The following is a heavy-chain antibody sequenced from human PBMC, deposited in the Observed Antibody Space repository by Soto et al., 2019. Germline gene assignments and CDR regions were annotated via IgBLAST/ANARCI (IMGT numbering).Heavy chain of an antibody. J-gene: IGHJ4*02. CDR2: INSDGSST. CDR3: ARDLGYLYYFDY. V-gene: IGHV3-74*01. Sequence: PGGSLRLSCAASGFTFISYWMHWVRQAPWKGLVWVSRINSDGSSTSYADSVKGRFTISRDNAKNTLYLQMNSLRAEDTAVYYCARDLGYLYYFDYWGQGTLVTVSS. CDR1: GFTFISYW. D-gene: IGHD3-16*02.